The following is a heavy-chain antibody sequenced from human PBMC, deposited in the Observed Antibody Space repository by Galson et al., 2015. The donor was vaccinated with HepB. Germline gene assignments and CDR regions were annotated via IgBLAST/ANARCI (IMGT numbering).Heavy chain of an antibody. J-gene: IGHJ6*02. V-gene: IGHV1-18*04. CDR1: GYTFTSYG. D-gene: IGHD4-11*01. Sequence: SVKVSCKASGYTFTSYGISWVRQAPGQGLEWMGWISAYNGNTNYAQKLQGRVTMTTDTSTSTAYMELRSLRSDDTAVYYCARAHSNYYYYGMDVWGQGTTVTVSS. CDR3: ARAHSNYYYYGMDV. CDR2: ISAYNGNT.